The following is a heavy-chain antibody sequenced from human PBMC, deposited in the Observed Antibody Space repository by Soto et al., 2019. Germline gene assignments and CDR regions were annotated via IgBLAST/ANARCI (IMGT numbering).Heavy chain of an antibody. D-gene: IGHD7-27*01. CDR3: ARYGERTVRSLNWFDS. CDR1: GGSISSSSYF. Sequence: SETLSLTCSVSGGSISSSSYFWGWIRQPPGKGLEWIGSMYYSGSTYYNPSLKSRVTISVDTSKNQFSLKLSSVTAADTAVYYCARYGERTVRSLNWFDSWAQGTLVPVSS. J-gene: IGHJ5*01. CDR2: MYYSGST. V-gene: IGHV4-39*01.